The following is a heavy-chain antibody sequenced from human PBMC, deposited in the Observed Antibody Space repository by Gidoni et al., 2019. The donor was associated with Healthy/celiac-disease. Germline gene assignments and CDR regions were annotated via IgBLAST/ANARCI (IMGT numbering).Heavy chain of an antibody. CDR1: GGSISSYY. CDR3: ATCRDGYFDY. V-gene: IGHV4-59*01. Sequence: QVQLPESGPGLGKPSQALSVTCTVHGGSISSYYWSWIRQPPGKGVDWIGYIYYSGSSNYNPALKRRFTRSVDTSKNQFSLKLSSLAAADTSVYYCATCRDGYFDYWGQGTLVTVSS. D-gene: IGHD2-15*01. J-gene: IGHJ4*02. CDR2: IYYSGSS.